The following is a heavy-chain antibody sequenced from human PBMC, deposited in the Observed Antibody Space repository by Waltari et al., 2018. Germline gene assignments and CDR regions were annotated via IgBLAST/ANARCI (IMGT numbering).Heavy chain of an antibody. Sequence: EVQLVESGGGLVQPGGSLRLSCAASGFTFSSYWMSWVRQAPGKGLEWVANRKQDGSEKYYVDSVKGRFTISRDNAKNSLYLQMNSLRAEDTAVYYCARLRADDYFDYWGQGTLVTVSS. CDR2: RKQDGSEK. CDR1: GFTFSSYW. J-gene: IGHJ4*02. CDR3: ARLRADDYFDY. V-gene: IGHV3-7*01.